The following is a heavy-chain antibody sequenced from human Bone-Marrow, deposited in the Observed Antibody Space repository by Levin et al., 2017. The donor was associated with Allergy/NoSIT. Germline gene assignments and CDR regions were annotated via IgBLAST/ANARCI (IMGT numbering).Heavy chain of an antibody. D-gene: IGHD3-22*01. CDR1: GGSISSYY. CDR2: IYYSGST. CDR3: ARRYYDSSGYYSEYYFDY. Sequence: PVSGGSISSYYWSWIRQPPGKGLEWIGYIYYSGSTNYNPSLKSRVTISVDTSKNQFSLKLSSVTAADTAVYYCARRYYDSSGYYSEYYFDYWGQGTLVTVSS. J-gene: IGHJ4*02. V-gene: IGHV4-59*01.